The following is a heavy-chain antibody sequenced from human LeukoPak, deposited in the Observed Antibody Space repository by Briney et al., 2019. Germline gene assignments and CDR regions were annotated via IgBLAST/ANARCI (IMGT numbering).Heavy chain of an antibody. J-gene: IGHJ4*02. D-gene: IGHD6-6*01. CDR1: GFTFNIFG. V-gene: IGHV3-33*01. CDR3: ARWGSSSVPVDY. Sequence: PGESLRLSCAASGFTFNIFGMHWVRQAPGKGLEWVAVIYYDGSNQFYADSVKGRFTISRDNSKNTLYLQMNSLRAEDTAVYYCARWGSSSVPVDYWGQGTLVTVSS. CDR2: IYYDGSNQ.